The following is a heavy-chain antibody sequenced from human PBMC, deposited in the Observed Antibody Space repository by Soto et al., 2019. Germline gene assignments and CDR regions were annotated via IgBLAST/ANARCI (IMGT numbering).Heavy chain of an antibody. CDR1: GGSISSSNW. Sequence: QVQLQESGPGLVKPSGTLSLTCAGSGGSISSSNWWSWVRKPPGKGLEWIGEIYHSGSTNYNPSLTSRVTGSVDNSKDQYPLKMCSVTAADTAVNYFARVSGSYYYGMDVWGQGTTVTVSS. CDR3: ARVSGSYYYGMDV. V-gene: IGHV4-4*02. D-gene: IGHD1-26*01. J-gene: IGHJ6*02. CDR2: IYHSGST.